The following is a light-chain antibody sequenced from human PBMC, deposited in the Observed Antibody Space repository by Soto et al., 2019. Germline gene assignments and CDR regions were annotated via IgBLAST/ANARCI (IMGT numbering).Light chain of an antibody. CDR2: GAS. J-gene: IGKJ2*01. CDR1: QTVTSND. Sequence: EIVLTQSPGTLSLSPGERATLSCRASQTVTSNDLAWYQQKPGQTPRLLIHGASSRATGIPDRFSGSGSGTDFTLTISRLEPEDFAVYYCQQYGSSLPFTFGQGTKLEIK. CDR3: QQYGSSLPFT. V-gene: IGKV3-20*01.